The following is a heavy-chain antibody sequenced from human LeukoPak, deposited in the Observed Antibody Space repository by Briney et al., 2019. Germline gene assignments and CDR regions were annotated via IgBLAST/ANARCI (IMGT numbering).Heavy chain of an antibody. V-gene: IGHV3-48*03. J-gene: IGHJ4*02. Sequence: PGGSLRLSCAGSGFTFSGYEMNWVRQAPGKGLEWVAYISNSGTTLYYADSVKGRFTISRDNTKNSLYLQMNSLRAEDSAVYYCARGRDNSLVKYYFDYWGQGTLVTVSS. CDR2: ISNSGTTL. CDR1: GFTFSGYE. CDR3: ARGRDNSLVKYYFDY. D-gene: IGHD2-8*02.